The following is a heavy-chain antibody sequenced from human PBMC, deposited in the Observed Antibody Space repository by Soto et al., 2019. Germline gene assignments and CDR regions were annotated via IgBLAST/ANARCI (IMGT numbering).Heavy chain of an antibody. D-gene: IGHD1-1*01. CDR1: GFTLSRYG. J-gene: IGHJ6*02. CDR3: GRSAEHQLLSRDYFYGMGL. CDR2: ISFEGNTQ. Sequence: QVQLVESGGGVVQPGRSLRLSCAASGFTLSRYGMHWVRQAPGKGLEWVAVISFEGNTQYYADSVKGRFTISRDNSKDTLSLAIHRPRTEEKAGYYWGRSAEHQLLSRDYFYGMGLWGQGNTVSVSS. V-gene: IGHV3-30*05.